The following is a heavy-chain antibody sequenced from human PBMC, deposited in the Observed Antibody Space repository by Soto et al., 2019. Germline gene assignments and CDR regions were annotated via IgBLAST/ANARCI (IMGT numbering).Heavy chain of an antibody. Sequence: VQSGAEVRKPGSSVRVSCEDSGDTFTSHTINWLRQAPGQGIEWMGGFIPVFGSPTYAQRFQARLRTIADTSTQTAYMELSRLTSGATAFFFLARDITGTNNWFDFGGQGTLVTVSS. CDR2: FIPVFGSP. V-gene: IGHV1-69*06. CDR1: GDTFTSHT. J-gene: IGHJ5*01. CDR3: ARDITGTNNWFDF. D-gene: IGHD1-20*01.